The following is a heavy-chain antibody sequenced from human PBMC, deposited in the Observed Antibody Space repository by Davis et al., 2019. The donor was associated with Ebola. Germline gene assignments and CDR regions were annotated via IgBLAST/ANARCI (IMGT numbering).Heavy chain of an antibody. CDR1: GFTFSDYY. V-gene: IGHV3-73*01. J-gene: IGHJ4*02. Sequence: GESLKISCAASGFTFSDYYMSWIRQAPGKGLEWVGRIRSKANSYATAYAASVKGRFTISRDESKNTAYLQMNSLKTEDTAVYYCTSTTVTDDYWGQGTLVTVSS. CDR2: IRSKANSYAT. D-gene: IGHD4-17*01. CDR3: TSTTVTDDY.